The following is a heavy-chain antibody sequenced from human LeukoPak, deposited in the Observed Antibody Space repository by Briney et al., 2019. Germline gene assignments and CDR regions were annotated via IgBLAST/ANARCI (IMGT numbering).Heavy chain of an antibody. V-gene: IGHV1-18*01. D-gene: IGHD6-6*01. CDR1: GGTFSSHA. J-gene: IGHJ5*02. Sequence: GASVKVSCKASGGTFSSHAISWVRQAPGQGLEWMGWISAYNGDTNYAQKLQGRVTMTTDTSTSTAYMELRSLRSDDTAVYYCARASSSSGDLYHWGQGTLVTVSS. CDR3: ARASSSSGDLYH. CDR2: ISAYNGDT.